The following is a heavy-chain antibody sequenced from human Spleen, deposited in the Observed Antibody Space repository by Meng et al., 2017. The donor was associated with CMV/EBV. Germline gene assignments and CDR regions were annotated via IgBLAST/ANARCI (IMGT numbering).Heavy chain of an antibody. V-gene: IGHV1-69*05. Sequence: CKASGGTFNNYAFTRVRQAPGQGLEWMGGIIPLFGGANYAQKFQGRVTITTDESTTTAYMELSSLRSEDTALYFCAGNDQLLMYFFDYWGQGTLVTVSS. CDR3: AGNDQLLMYFFDY. CDR1: GGTFNNYA. CDR2: IIPLFGGA. D-gene: IGHD2-8*01. J-gene: IGHJ4*02.